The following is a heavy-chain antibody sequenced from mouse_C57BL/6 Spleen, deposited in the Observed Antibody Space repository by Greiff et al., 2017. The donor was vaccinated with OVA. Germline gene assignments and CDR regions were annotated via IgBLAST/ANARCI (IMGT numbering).Heavy chain of an antibody. CDR2: IYPGDGDT. Sequence: VQLQESGPELVKPGASVKISCKASGYAFSSSWMNWVKQRPGKGLEWIGRIYPGDGDTNYNGKFKGKATLTADKSSSTAYMQLSSLTSEDSAVYFCAREGDWDLFDYWGQGTTLTVSS. CDR3: AREGDWDLFDY. D-gene: IGHD4-1*01. V-gene: IGHV1-82*01. J-gene: IGHJ2*01. CDR1: GYAFSSSW.